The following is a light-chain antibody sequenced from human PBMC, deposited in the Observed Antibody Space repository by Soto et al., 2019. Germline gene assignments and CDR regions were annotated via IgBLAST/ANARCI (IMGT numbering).Light chain of an antibody. Sequence: DIVITQSPDSLAVPLGGTATINCKSSQSVLDSSNNKNHLAWYQQKPGQPPQTLILWASTRRSGVPDRFSGSGSGTDFTLTITRLEPEDSAVYFCQQYTGLPTTFGQGTRLEIK. CDR3: QQYTGLPTT. CDR1: QSVLDSSNNKNH. V-gene: IGKV4-1*01. J-gene: IGKJ5*01. CDR2: WAS.